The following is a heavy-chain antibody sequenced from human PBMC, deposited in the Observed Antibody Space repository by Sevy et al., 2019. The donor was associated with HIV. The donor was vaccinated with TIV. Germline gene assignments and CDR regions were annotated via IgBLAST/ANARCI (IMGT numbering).Heavy chain of an antibody. D-gene: IGHD6-13*01. CDR3: ARDIHKTLSSSWYYFDY. CDR1: GSTFDDYT. J-gene: IGHJ4*02. Sequence: GGSLRLSCAASGSTFDDYTMHWVRHAPGKGLEWVSLISWNGGSTYYADSVKGRLSISRDKSKNSLYRQMNRRRTQDTALYYCARDIHKTLSSSWYYFDYWGQGTLVTVSS. CDR2: ISWNGGST. V-gene: IGHV3-43*01.